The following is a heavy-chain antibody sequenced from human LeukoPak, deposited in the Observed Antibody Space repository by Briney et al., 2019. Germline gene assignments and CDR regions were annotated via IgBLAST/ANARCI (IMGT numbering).Heavy chain of an antibody. J-gene: IGHJ4*02. CDR2: INPNSGGT. D-gene: IGHD3-3*01. CDR1: GYTFTGYY. Sequence: ASVKVSCKASGYTFTGYYMHWVRQAPGQGLAWMGWINPNSGGTNYAQKFQGRVTMTRDTSISTAYMELSRLRSDDTAVYYCARETIFGVVIPFDYWGQGTLVTVSS. V-gene: IGHV1-2*02. CDR3: ARETIFGVVIPFDY.